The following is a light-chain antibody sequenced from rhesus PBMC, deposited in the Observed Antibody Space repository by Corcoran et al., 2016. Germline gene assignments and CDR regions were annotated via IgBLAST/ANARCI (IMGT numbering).Light chain of an antibody. Sequence: DIQMTQSPSSLSASVGDTVTITCRASQGISSWLAWYQQKPGKAAQVLIYKASSLESGVPSRFSGSGSGTDFTLTISSLQSEDFATYYCQQYSSRPRTFGQGTKVEIK. CDR1: QGISSW. CDR3: QQYSSRPRT. V-gene: IGKV1-22*01. CDR2: KAS. J-gene: IGKJ1*01.